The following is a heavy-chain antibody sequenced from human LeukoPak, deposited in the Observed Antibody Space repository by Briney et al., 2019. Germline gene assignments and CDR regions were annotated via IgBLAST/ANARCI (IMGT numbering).Heavy chain of an antibody. D-gene: IGHD2-2*01. CDR3: ARDRVYCSSTSCYGHLDYYYGMDV. J-gene: IGHJ6*02. CDR2: ISYDGSNK. CDR1: GFTFSSYA. Sequence: PGGSLRLSCAASGFTFSSYAMHWVRQAPGKGLEWVAVISYDGSNKYYADSVKGRFTISRDNSKNTLYLQMNSLRAEDTAVYYCARDRVYCSSTSCYGHLDYYYGMDVWGQGTTVTVSS. V-gene: IGHV3-30-3*01.